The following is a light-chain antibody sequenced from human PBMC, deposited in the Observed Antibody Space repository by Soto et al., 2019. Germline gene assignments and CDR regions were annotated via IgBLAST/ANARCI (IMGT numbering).Light chain of an antibody. CDR2: GNT. V-gene: IGLV1-40*01. CDR1: SSSIGSTYD. Sequence: QSVLTQPPSVSGAPGQRVTISCTGSSSSIGSTYDVQWYQQLPGAAPKLLIHGNTDRPSGVPDRFSGSKSGTSASLATTGLQADDEADYYCQSYDDSLSGHYVFGTGTKVTVL. J-gene: IGLJ1*01. CDR3: QSYDDSLSGHYV.